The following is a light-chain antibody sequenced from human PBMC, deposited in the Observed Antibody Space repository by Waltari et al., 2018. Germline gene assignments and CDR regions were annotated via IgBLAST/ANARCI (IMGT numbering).Light chain of an antibody. V-gene: IGKV1-16*02. CDR1: QAISTF. CDR3: QQYSTFPPT. Sequence: DIPMTESPSSPSPSVGDTVILTCRARQAISTFLAWFQLKPGKAPKSLIYAASTSQTGVSSNFSGSGSGTDFTLTISSLQPGDCAAYYCQQYSTFPPTFGGGTRVEI. J-gene: IGKJ4*02. CDR2: AAS.